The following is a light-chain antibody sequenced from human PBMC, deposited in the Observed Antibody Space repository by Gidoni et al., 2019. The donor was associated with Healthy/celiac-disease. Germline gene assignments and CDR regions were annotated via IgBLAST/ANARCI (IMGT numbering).Light chain of an antibody. CDR1: QSISSW. V-gene: IGKV1-5*01. J-gene: IGKJ5*01. Sequence: IQMTQSPSTLSASVGDGVTITCRASQSISSWLAWYQQKPGKAPKLLIYDASSLESGVPSRFSGSGSGTEFTLTISSLQPDDFATYYCQQYNSYSPITFGQGTRLEIK. CDR2: DAS. CDR3: QQYNSYSPIT.